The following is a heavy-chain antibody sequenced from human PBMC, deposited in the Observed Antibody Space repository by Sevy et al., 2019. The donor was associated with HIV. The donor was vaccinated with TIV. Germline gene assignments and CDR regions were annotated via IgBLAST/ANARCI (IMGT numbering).Heavy chain of an antibody. CDR3: ARDGVSSGWYRGYYFDN. J-gene: IGHJ4*02. CDR1: GFTFSSYA. D-gene: IGHD6-19*01. Sequence: GGSLRLSCAASGFTFSSYAMHWVRQAPGKGLEWVAVISYDGSNKYYADSVKGRFTISRDNSKNTLDLQMNSLRPEDTAIYYCARDGVSSGWYRGYYFDNWGQGTLVTVSS. CDR2: ISYDGSNK. V-gene: IGHV3-30*04.